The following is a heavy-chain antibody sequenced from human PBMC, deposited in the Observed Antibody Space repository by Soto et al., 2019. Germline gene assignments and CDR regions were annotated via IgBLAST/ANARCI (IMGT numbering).Heavy chain of an antibody. Sequence: EVQLVESGGGWIQPGGSLRLSCAASGFTVSSNYMSWVRQAPGKGLEWVSVIYSGGSTYYADSVKGRFTISRDNSKNTLYLQMNSLRAEDTAVYYCARAYSSSSGTYYFDYWGQGTLVTVSS. V-gene: IGHV3-53*01. J-gene: IGHJ4*02. D-gene: IGHD6-6*01. CDR3: ARAYSSSSGTYYFDY. CDR1: GFTVSSNY. CDR2: IYSGGST.